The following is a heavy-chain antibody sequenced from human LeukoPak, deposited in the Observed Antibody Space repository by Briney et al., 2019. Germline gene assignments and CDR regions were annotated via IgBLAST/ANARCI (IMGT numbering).Heavy chain of an antibody. J-gene: IGHJ4*02. Sequence: EASVKVSCKASGGTFSSYAISWVRQAPGQGLEWMGGTIPIFGTAHYAQKFQGRVTITADESTSTAYMELSSLKSEDTAVYYCARDRAWSTIETLQLDYWGQGTLVTVSS. CDR3: ARDRAWSTIETLQLDY. V-gene: IGHV1-69*13. CDR2: TIPIFGTA. CDR1: GGTFSSYA. D-gene: IGHD5/OR15-5a*01.